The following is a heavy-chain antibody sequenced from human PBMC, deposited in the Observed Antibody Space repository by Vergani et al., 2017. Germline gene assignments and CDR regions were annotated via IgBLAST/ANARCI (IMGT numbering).Heavy chain of an antibody. Sequence: QVQLAESGGGRVQPGRSLRLSCAASGSSFSSHAIHWVRQAPGKGLEWVAVISNVGSKKYYADSVKGRFTISRDNSKNTLDLQMNSLRTQDTAVYYCAKAGSVTSGSLQYNFYMDVWGKGTTVTVS. CDR1: GSSFSSHA. CDR2: ISNVGSKK. V-gene: IGHV3-30*18. D-gene: IGHD3-10*01. CDR3: AKAGSVTSGSLQYNFYMDV. J-gene: IGHJ6*03.